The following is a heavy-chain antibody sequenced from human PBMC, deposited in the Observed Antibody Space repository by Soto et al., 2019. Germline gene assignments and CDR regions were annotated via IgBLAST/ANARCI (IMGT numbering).Heavy chain of an antibody. D-gene: IGHD3-16*01. V-gene: IGHV1-46*01. Sequence: GASVKVSCKASGYTFTSYYMHWVRQAPGQGLEWMGIINPSGGSTSYAQKFQGRVTMTRDTSTSTVYMELSSLRSEDTAVYYCAKRPYQLLRLDAWGQGTLVTVSS. CDR2: INPSGGST. CDR1: GYTFTSYY. CDR3: AKRPYQLLRLDA. J-gene: IGHJ1*01.